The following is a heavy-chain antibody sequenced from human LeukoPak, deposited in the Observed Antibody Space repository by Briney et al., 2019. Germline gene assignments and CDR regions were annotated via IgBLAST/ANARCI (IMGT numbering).Heavy chain of an antibody. CDR1: GITLRSDV. D-gene: IGHD6-13*01. J-gene: IGHJ6*02. Sequence: PGGSLRLSCAASGITLRSDVMSWVRQAPGKGLEWVSGISGSGDSTYYADSVEGRFTISRDNSKNTLYLQMNSLRAEDTAVYYCAKGNRVAAAGYYYYGMDVWGQGTTVTVSS. CDR3: AKGNRVAAAGYYYYGMDV. CDR2: ISGSGDST. V-gene: IGHV3-23*01.